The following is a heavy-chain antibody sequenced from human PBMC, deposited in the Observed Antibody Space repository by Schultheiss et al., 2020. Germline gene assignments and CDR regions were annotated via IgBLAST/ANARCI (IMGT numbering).Heavy chain of an antibody. CDR1: GFTFSSYG. V-gene: IGHV3-33*01. D-gene: IGHD6-13*01. Sequence: GESLKISCAASGFTFSSYGMHWVRQAPGKGLEWVAVIWYDGSNKYYADSVKGRFTISRDNSKNTLYLQMNSLRAEDTAVYYCARSWYRVPLDYWGQGTLVTVSS. CDR3: ARSWYRVPLDY. J-gene: IGHJ4*02. CDR2: IWYDGSNK.